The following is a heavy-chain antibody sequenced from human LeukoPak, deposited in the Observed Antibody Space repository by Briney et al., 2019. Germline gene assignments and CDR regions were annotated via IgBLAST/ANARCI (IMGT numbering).Heavy chain of an antibody. CDR2: MNPNSGNT. J-gene: IGHJ6*02. D-gene: IGHD3-22*01. CDR1: GYTFTGYY. V-gene: IGHV1-8*02. CDR3: ARGGDYYDSSGSYGMDV. Sequence: ASVKVSCKASGYTFTGYYMHWVRQAPGQGLEWMGWMNPNSGNTGYAQKFQGRVTMTRNTSMSTAYMELSSLRSEDTAVYYCARGGDYYDSSGSYGMDVWGQGTTVTVSS.